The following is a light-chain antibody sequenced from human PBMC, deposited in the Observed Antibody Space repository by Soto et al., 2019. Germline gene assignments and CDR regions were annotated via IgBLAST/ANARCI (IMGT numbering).Light chain of an antibody. CDR1: QNAGNF. J-gene: IGKJ5*01. CDR2: YIS. CDR3: QQYNIWPIT. Sequence: EIVMTQSPATLSVSPGETASLSCRASQNAGNFLAWYQQKPGQAPRLLIYYISTRATGIPARFSGSGSGTEFTLTISSLQSEDFAVYYCQQYNIWPITFGQGTRLEIK. V-gene: IGKV3D-15*01.